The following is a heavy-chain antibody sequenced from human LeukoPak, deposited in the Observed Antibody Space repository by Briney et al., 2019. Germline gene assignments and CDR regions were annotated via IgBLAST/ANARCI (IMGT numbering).Heavy chain of an antibody. CDR2: ISWNSGSI. Sequence: PGRSLRLSCAASGFTFDDYAMHWVRQAPGKGLEWVSGISWNSGSIGYADSVKGRFTISRDKAKNSLYLQMNSLRAEDTALYYCAKGNGMITFGVPVGYFDYWGQGTLVTVSS. V-gene: IGHV3-9*01. J-gene: IGHJ4*02. CDR3: AKGNGMITFGVPVGYFDY. CDR1: GFTFDDYA. D-gene: IGHD3-16*01.